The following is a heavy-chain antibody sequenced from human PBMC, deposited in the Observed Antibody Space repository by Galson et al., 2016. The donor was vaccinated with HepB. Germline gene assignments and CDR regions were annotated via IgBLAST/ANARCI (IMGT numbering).Heavy chain of an antibody. CDR3: TTILFYCSGGNCTDAFDI. CDR2: IKSKTEGGTK. Sequence: SCAASGFTFSNTWMSWVRQAPGKGPEWVGRIKSKTEGGTKDYAAPVKGRFTISGDDSKNTLYLQMNSLKTEDTAVYYCTTILFYCSGGNCTDAFDIWGQGTLVTGSS. V-gene: IGHV3-15*01. J-gene: IGHJ3*02. D-gene: IGHD2-15*01. CDR1: GFTFSNTW.